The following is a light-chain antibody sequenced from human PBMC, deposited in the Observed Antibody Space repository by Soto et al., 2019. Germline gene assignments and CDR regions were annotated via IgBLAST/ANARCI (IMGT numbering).Light chain of an antibody. Sequence: DIQMTQSPSSLSASVGDRVTITCRASQSISSYLNWYQQKPGKAPKLLIYAASSLQSGVPSRFSGSGSGTDFTLTISSLQPEDFASHYCQQSYSTPFTFGPGTKVDIK. V-gene: IGKV1-39*01. J-gene: IGKJ3*01. CDR1: QSISSY. CDR2: AAS. CDR3: QQSYSTPFT.